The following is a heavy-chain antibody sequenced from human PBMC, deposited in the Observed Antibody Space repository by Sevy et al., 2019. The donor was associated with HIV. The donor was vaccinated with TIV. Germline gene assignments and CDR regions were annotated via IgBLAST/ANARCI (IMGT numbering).Heavy chain of an antibody. D-gene: IGHD4-17*01. Sequence: GGSLRLSCAASGFILSSYSMNWVRQAPGKGLEWVSYISSSSTIYYADSVKGRFTISRDNAKNSLYLQMNSLRDEDTAVYYCARVGSNDYGDGMYYYYYGMDVWGQGTTVTVSS. CDR3: ARVGSNDYGDGMYYYYYGMDV. J-gene: IGHJ6*02. CDR2: ISSSSTI. V-gene: IGHV3-48*02. CDR1: GFILSSYS.